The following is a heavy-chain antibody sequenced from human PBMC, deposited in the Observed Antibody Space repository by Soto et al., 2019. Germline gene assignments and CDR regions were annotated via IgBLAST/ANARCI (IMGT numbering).Heavy chain of an antibody. CDR1: GFTVSSTN. J-gene: IGHJ4*02. V-gene: IGHV3-66*01. CDR3: ARDVDESSGESLDS. D-gene: IGHD3-22*01. CDR2: IYSGGRT. Sequence: EVQLVQSGGGLVQPGGSLRLSCAASGFTVSSTNMTWVRQAPGKGLEWVSGIYSGGRTYYADSVKPRFTISRDNSKNILYVQMNSLRVDDTAVYYCARDVDESSGESLDSWGQGALVTVSS.